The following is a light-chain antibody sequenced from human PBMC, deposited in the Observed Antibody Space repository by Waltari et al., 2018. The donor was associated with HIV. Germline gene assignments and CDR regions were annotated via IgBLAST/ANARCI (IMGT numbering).Light chain of an antibody. CDR1: SSDVGGYNY. J-gene: IGLJ2*01. CDR3: SSYAGSNNFGV. CDR2: EVS. V-gene: IGLV2-8*01. Sequence: QSALTQPPSASGSPGQSVTISCTGTSSDVGGYNYVSRYQQHPGKAPKLMIYEVSKRPSGVPDRFSGSKSGNTASLTVSGLQAEDEADYYCSSYAGSNNFGVFGGGTKLTVL.